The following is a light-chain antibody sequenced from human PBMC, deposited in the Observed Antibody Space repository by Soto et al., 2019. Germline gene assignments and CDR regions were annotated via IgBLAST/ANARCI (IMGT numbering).Light chain of an antibody. J-gene: IGLJ3*02. V-gene: IGLV1-44*01. CDR3: ATWDDSLNGPL. CDR2: SDS. CDR1: SSNIGSNS. Sequence: QSFLTQPHSASGTPGQRVTISCSGISSNIGSNSVNWYQQLPGTAPKLLMYSDSQRPSGVPDRFSGSKSGTSASLAISGLQSEDEADYYCATWDDSLNGPLFGGGTKVTVL.